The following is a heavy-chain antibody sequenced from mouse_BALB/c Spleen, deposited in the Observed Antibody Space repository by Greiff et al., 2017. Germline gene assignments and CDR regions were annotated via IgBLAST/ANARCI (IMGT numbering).Heavy chain of an antibody. V-gene: IGHV5-6-5*01. J-gene: IGHJ2*01. CDR1: GFTFSSYA. CDR2: ISSGGST. CDR3: ARLRLDTGYYFDY. Sequence: EVQGVESGGGLVKPGGSLKLSCAASGFTFSSYAMSWVRQTPEKRLEWVASISSGGSTYYPDSVKGRFTISRDNARNILYLQMSSLRSEDTAMYYCARLRLDTGYYFDYWGQGTTLTVSA.